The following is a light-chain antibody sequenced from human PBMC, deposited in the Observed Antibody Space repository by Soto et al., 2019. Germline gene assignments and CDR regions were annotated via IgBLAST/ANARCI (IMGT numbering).Light chain of an antibody. J-gene: IGKJ5*01. CDR3: QHYGSSPTT. CDR1: QSVSSKF. V-gene: IGKV3-20*01. Sequence: EIVLTQSPGTLSLSPGERATLSCSAGQSVSSKFLAWYQQKPGQAPRLLIYGASSRATGIPDRFSGSGSGTDFTLTISRLEPEDFAVFFCQHYGSSPTTFGQGTRLEIK. CDR2: GAS.